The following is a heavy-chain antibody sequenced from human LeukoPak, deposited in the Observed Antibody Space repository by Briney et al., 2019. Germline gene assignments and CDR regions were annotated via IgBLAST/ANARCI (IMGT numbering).Heavy chain of an antibody. CDR3: ANGGTYSSGP. CDR1: GFTFSVYW. V-gene: IGHV3-7*01. Sequence: PGGSLRLSCVASGFTFSVYWMNWVRQAPGKGLEWVASIKQDGSETYFVDSVKGRFTISRDNAKNSLFLQINSLRAEDTAVYYCANGGTYSSGPWGQGTLVTVSS. CDR2: IKQDGSET. D-gene: IGHD3-22*01. J-gene: IGHJ5*02.